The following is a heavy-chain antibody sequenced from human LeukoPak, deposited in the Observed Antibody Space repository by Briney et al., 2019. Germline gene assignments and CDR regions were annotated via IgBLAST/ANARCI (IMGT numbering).Heavy chain of an antibody. V-gene: IGHV1-2*02. CDR1: GYTFTGYY. J-gene: IGHJ4*02. D-gene: IGHD3-16*02. CDR3: ARDRGYRLSDNH. Sequence: ASVKVSCKASGYTFTGYYMHWVRQAPGQGLEWMGWINPNSGGTNYEQKFQGRVTMTRDTSISTAYMELSRLRSDDTAVYYCARDRGYRLSDNHWGQGTLVTVSS. CDR2: INPNSGGT.